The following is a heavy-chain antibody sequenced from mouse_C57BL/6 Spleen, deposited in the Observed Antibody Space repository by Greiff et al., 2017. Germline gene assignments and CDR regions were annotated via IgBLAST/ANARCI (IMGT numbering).Heavy chain of an antibody. CDR2: ISSGGDYI. CDR3: TRVYYDYDAMDY. CDR1: GFTFSSYA. Sequence: DVMLVESGEGLVKPGGSLKLSCAASGFTFSSYAMSWVRQTPEKRLEWVAYISSGGDYIYYADTVKGRFTISRDNARNTLYLQMSSLKSEDTAMYYCTRVYYDYDAMDYWGQGTSVTVSS. J-gene: IGHJ4*01. V-gene: IGHV5-9-1*02. D-gene: IGHD1-1*02.